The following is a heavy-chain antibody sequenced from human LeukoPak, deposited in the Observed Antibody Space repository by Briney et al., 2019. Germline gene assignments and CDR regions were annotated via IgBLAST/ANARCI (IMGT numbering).Heavy chain of an antibody. CDR3: ARDIVVVPAANGFDY. V-gene: IGHV4-39*02. CDR2: IYYSGST. CDR1: GGSISSSSYY. Sequence: SETLSLTCTVSGGSISSSSYYWGWIRQPPGKGLEWIGSIYYSGSTYYNPSLKSRVTISVDTSKNQFSLKLSPVTAADTAVYYYARDIVVVPAANGFDYWGQGTLVTVSS. D-gene: IGHD2-2*01. J-gene: IGHJ4*02.